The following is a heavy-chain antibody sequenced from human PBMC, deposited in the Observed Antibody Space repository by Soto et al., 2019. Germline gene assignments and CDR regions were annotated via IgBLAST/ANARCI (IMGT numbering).Heavy chain of an antibody. Sequence: QLQLQESGPGLVKPSETLSLTCTVSGGSISSSSYYWGWIRQPPGKGLEWNGSIYYSGSTYYNPSLKSRVPITVDTSKIQFSLKLSSVTAADTDVYYCARQRFHYDFWSGYYQLNWFDPWGQGTLFTVSS. V-gene: IGHV4-39*01. CDR3: ARQRFHYDFWSGYYQLNWFDP. CDR2: IYYSGST. J-gene: IGHJ5*02. D-gene: IGHD3-3*01. CDR1: GGSISSSSYY.